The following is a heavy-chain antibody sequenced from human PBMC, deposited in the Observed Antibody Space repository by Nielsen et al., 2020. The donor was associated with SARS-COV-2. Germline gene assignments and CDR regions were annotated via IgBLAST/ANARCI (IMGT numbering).Heavy chain of an antibody. CDR2: ISSSSSYI. V-gene: IGHV3-21*01. D-gene: IGHD3-10*01. CDR3: ARDNPFTVWIGELTGRNAMDV. CDR1: GFTFSSYS. J-gene: IGHJ6*02. Sequence: GESLKISCAASGFTFSSYSMNWVRQAPGKGLEWVSSISSSSSYIYYADSVKGRFTISRDNAKNSLYLQMNSLRAEDTAVYYCARDNPFTVWIGELTGRNAMDVWGQGTTVTVSS.